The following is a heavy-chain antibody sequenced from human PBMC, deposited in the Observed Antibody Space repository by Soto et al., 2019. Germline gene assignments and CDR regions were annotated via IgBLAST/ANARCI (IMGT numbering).Heavy chain of an antibody. CDR2: ISVMGGST. J-gene: IGHJ6*02. CDR1: GFAFSSYA. CDR3: AKGPADFVGVGAALKSYGMDV. D-gene: IGHD2-15*01. V-gene: IGHV3-23*01. Sequence: GSLRLSCAASGFAFSSYAMSWVRQAPGQGLEWVSDISVMGGSTSYADSVKGRFTISRDNSKNPLYLHMNSLRAEDPAVYYWAKGPADFVGVGAALKSYGMDVWGQGTTVTVSS.